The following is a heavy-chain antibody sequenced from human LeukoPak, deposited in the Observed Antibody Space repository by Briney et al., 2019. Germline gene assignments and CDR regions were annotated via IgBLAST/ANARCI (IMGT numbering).Heavy chain of an antibody. CDR3: ATSGSYSSFFDY. D-gene: IGHD1-26*01. Sequence: ASMKVSCKASGGTFSSYAISWVRQAPGQGLEWMGGIIPILGTANYAQKFQGRVTITADESTSTAYMELSSLRSEDTAVYYCATSGSYSSFFDYWGQGTLVTVSS. CDR1: GGTFSSYA. J-gene: IGHJ4*02. V-gene: IGHV1-69*13. CDR2: IIPILGTA.